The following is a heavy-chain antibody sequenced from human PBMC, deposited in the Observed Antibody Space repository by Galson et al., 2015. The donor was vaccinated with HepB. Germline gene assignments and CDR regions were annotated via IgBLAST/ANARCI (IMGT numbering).Heavy chain of an antibody. CDR3: ARSGAAAGFLGH. Sequence: SVKVSCKASGYRFTNYNINWVRQAPGQGLQWMGRISAYNGNTNYAQKFQGRVTMTTDTSTSTAYMELRRLTSDDTAVYYCARSGAAAGFLGHWGQGTLVTVSS. V-gene: IGHV1-18*01. D-gene: IGHD6-13*01. J-gene: IGHJ4*02. CDR2: ISAYNGNT. CDR1: GYRFTNYN.